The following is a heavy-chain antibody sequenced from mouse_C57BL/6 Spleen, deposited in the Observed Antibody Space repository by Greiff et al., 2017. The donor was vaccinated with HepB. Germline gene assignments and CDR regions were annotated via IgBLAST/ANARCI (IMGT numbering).Heavy chain of an antibody. Sequence: QVHVKQPGAELVKPGASVKLSCKASGYTFTSYWMQWVKQRPGQGLEWIGEIDPSDSYTNYNQKFKGKATLTVDTSSSTAYMQLCSLTSEDSAVYYCAREDYWGQGTTLTVSS. CDR1: GYTFTSYW. CDR2: IDPSDSYT. J-gene: IGHJ2*01. V-gene: IGHV1-50*01. CDR3: AREDY.